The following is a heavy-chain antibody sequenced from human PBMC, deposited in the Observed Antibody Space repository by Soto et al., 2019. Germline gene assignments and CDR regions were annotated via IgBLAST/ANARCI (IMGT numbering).Heavy chain of an antibody. J-gene: IGHJ4*02. D-gene: IGHD3-16*01. CDR3: ATDWGLN. CDR1: GFTFSDYY. Sequence: QVQLVESGGGLVRPGGSLRLSCAASGFTFSDYYMTWIRQAPGKGLEWVSYFSNRGSTIYYADSVKGRFTISRDAKNSLYLQMYSLRVEDTAVYYCATDWGLNWGQGTLVTVSS. CDR2: FSNRGSTI. V-gene: IGHV3-11*01.